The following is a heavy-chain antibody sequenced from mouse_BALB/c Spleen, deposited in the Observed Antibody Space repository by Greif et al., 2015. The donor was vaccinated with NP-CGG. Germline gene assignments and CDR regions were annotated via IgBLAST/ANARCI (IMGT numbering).Heavy chain of an antibody. D-gene: IGHD4-1*01. V-gene: IGHV14-3*02. CDR2: IDPANGNT. CDR1: GFNIKDTY. CDR3: ARNWAFAY. Sequence: EVQRVESGAELVKPGASVKLSCTASGFNIKDTYMHWVKQRPEQGLEWIGRIDPANGNTKYDPKFQGKATITADTSSNTAYLQLSSLTSEDTAVYYCARNWAFAYWGQGTLVTVSA. J-gene: IGHJ3*01.